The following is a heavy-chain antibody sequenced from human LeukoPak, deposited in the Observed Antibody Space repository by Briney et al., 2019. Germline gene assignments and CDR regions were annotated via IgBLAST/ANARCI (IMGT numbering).Heavy chain of an antibody. J-gene: IGHJ5*02. D-gene: IGHD6-13*01. CDR1: GFTFSSYA. CDR2: ISYDGSNK. CDR3: ARGKAAAGSNWFDP. Sequence: PGGSLRLSCAASGFTFSSYAMHWVRQAPGKGLEWVAVISYDGSNKKYADSVKGRFTISRDNSKNTLYLQMNSLRPEDTAVYYCARGKAAAGSNWFDPWGQGTLVTVSS. V-gene: IGHV3-30*04.